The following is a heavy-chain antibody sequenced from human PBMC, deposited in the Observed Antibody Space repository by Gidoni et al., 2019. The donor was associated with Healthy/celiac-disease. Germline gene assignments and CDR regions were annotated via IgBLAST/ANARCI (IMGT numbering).Heavy chain of an antibody. D-gene: IGHD4-4*01. CDR3: ARDTVSVFYYYYMDV. Sequence: QVQLVESGGGVVQPGRSLRLSCAASGFTFSSYGMHWVRQAPGKGLEWVAVIWYDGSNKYYADSVKGRFTISRDNSKNTLYLQMNSLRAEDTAVYYCARDTVSVFYYYYMDVWGKGTTVTVSS. J-gene: IGHJ6*03. CDR1: GFTFSSYG. V-gene: IGHV3-33*01. CDR2: IWYDGSNK.